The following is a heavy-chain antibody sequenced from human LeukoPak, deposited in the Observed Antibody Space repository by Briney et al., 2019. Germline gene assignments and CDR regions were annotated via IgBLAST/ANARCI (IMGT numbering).Heavy chain of an antibody. V-gene: IGHV4-59*01. CDR2: IYNSGGT. CDR3: ARSRGPAAPDY. J-gene: IGHJ4*02. Sequence: SETLSLTCTVSGGSITSSFYWSWIRQSPGKGLEWIGYIYNSGGTKYNPSLKSRVTISVDTSKNQFSLKLSSVTAADTAVYYCARSRGPAAPDYWGQGTLVTVSS. CDR1: GGSITSSFY. D-gene: IGHD6-25*01.